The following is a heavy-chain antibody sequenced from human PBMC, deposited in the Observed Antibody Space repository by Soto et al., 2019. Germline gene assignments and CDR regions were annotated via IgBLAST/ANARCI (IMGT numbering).Heavy chain of an antibody. V-gene: IGHV1-3*01. Sequence: ASVKVSCKASGYTFTSYAMHWVRQAPGQRLEWMGWINAGNGNTKYSQKFQGRVTITRDTSASTAYMELSSLRSEDTAVYYCARAGTKGGSGSYYWARARTQREYGMDVWGQGTTVTVSS. CDR1: GYTFTSYA. CDR2: INAGNGNT. J-gene: IGHJ6*02. CDR3: ARAGTKGGSGSYYWARARTQREYGMDV. D-gene: IGHD3-10*01.